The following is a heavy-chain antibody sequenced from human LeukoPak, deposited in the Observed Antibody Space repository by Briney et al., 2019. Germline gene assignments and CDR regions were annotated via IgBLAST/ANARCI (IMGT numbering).Heavy chain of an antibody. Sequence: GASVKVSCKASGYTFTSYGISWVRQAPGQGLEWMGWISAYNGNTNYAQKLQGRVTMTTDTSTSTAYMELRSLRSDDTAVYYCARELYDYVWGSYREIDYWGQGTLVTVFS. CDR1: GYTFTSYG. D-gene: IGHD3-16*02. CDR2: ISAYNGNT. CDR3: ARELYDYVWGSYREIDY. V-gene: IGHV1-18*01. J-gene: IGHJ4*02.